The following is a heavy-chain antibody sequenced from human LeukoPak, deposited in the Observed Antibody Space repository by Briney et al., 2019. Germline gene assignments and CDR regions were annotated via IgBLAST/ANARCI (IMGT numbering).Heavy chain of an antibody. CDR1: GGSISSGDYY. V-gene: IGHV4-30-4*08. D-gene: IGHD5-18*01. Sequence: SQTLSLTCTVSGGSISSGDYYWSWIRQPPGKGLEWIGYIYHSGSTYYNPSLKSRVTISVDTSKNQFSLKLSSVTAADTAVYYCARDSQRGYSYAAANYYYYYMDVWGKGTTVTVSS. J-gene: IGHJ6*03. CDR2: IYHSGST. CDR3: ARDSQRGYSYAAANYYYYYMDV.